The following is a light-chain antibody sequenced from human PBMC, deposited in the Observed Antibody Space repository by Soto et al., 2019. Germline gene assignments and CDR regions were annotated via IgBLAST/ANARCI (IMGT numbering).Light chain of an antibody. V-gene: IGKV1-5*03. CDR1: QSISNW. J-gene: IGKJ3*01. CDR2: KAS. Sequence: DIQMTQSPSTLSASVKDRVTITCRASQSISNWLAWYQQKPGKAPKLLIYKASTVESGVSSRFSGSGSGTEFTLTISSLQPDDFATYYCQQYNSYLFTFGPGTKV. CDR3: QQYNSYLFT.